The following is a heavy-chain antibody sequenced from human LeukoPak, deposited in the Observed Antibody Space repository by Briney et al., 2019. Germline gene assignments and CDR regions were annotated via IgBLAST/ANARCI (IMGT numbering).Heavy chain of an antibody. J-gene: IGHJ2*01. CDR3: SRVNMVVSRPEGFFDL. Sequence: PSETLSLTCAVSGFPITSGSDFYWGWIPQPPEKGLEGIGHFSRDAVTYYSPSLESRVTISSDTSKTHFSLRLTSGTAADSAVYYCSRVNMVVSRPEGFFDLWGRGTLVTVSS. D-gene: IGHD4/OR15-4a*01. V-gene: IGHV4-38-2*01. CDR2: FSRDAVT. CDR1: GFPITSGSDFY.